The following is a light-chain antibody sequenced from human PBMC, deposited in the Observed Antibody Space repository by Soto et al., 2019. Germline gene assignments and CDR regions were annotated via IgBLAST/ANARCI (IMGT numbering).Light chain of an antibody. CDR1: RNIDTY. CDR3: QQYNSQWT. J-gene: IGKJ1*01. Sequence: DIQMTQSPSSLSASFGDRVTLTCRASRNIDTYLNWYQQKPGTAPKLLMYGASSLHSGVPSRFSGSGSGTDFTLTISSLQPEDFATYYCQQYNSQWTFGQGTKVEFK. V-gene: IGKV1-39*01. CDR2: GAS.